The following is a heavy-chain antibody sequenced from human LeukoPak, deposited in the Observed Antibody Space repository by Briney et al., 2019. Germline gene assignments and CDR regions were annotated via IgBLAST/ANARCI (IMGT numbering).Heavy chain of an antibody. CDR1: GGSISSSNW. CDR2: IYHSGST. J-gene: IGHJ4*02. Sequence: PSGTLSLTCAVSGGSISSSNWWSWVRQPPGKGLEWIGEIYHSGSTNYNPSLKSRVTISVDTSKNQFSLQLSSVTAADTAVYYYTRGQYSGSWSYYFDYWGQGTLVTASS. V-gene: IGHV4-4*02. D-gene: IGHD6-13*01. CDR3: TRGQYSGSWSYYFDY.